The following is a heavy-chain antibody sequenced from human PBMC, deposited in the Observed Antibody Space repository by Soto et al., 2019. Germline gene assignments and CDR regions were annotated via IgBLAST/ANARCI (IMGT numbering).Heavy chain of an antibody. CDR2: ISSSGSTP. J-gene: IGHJ4*02. V-gene: IGHV3-48*03. Sequence: GGSLRLSCAASGFTFSSYEMNWVRQAPGKGLEWISYISSSGSTPYYADSVRGRFTISRDNAKNSLYLQMNSLRAEDTAVYYCTGLCSSSSCYMAYWGQGTLVTVSS. D-gene: IGHD2-2*02. CDR1: GFTFSSYE. CDR3: TGLCSSSSCYMAY.